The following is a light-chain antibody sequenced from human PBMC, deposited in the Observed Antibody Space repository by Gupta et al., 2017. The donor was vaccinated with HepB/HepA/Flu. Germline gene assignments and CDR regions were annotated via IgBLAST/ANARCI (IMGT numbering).Light chain of an antibody. V-gene: IGLV3-21*01. CDR3: QVWESIIDHVV. J-gene: IGLJ2*01. Sequence: SYVLTQPPSVSVAPGKTATITCGGNNIGTKSVHWNQQKPGQAPVLVIHHDSDRPSGIPERFSGSNPGDTATLTISRVEAGDEADYYCQVWESIIDHVVFGGGTKLTVL. CDR1: NIGTKS. CDR2: HDS.